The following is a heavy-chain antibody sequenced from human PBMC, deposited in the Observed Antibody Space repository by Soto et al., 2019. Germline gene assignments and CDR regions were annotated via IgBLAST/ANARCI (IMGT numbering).Heavy chain of an antibody. D-gene: IGHD3-16*01. CDR2: INADNGNT. CDR3: ARNPIGGPSWFDP. V-gene: IGHV1-3*01. J-gene: IGHJ5*02. CDR1: GYIFTNYA. Sequence: ASVKVSCKASGYIFTNYAIHWVRQAPGQGLEWMGWINADNGNTKYSQKFQGRVTITRDASANIAYMELISLTSEDTAVYYCARNPIGGPSWFDPWGQGTLVTVSS.